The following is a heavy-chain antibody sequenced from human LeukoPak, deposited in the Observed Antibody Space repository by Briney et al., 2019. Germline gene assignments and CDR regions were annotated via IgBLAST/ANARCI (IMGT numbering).Heavy chain of an antibody. D-gene: IGHD6-13*01. CDR3: AKYSSSGGYFDY. CDR1: GFTFSSYA. Sequence: GGSLRLSCAASGFTFSSYAMSWVRQAQGKGLEWVSAISGSGGSTYYADSVKGRFTISRDNSKNTLYLQMNSLRAEDTAVYYCAKYSSSGGYFDYWGQGTLVTVSS. V-gene: IGHV3-23*01. J-gene: IGHJ4*02. CDR2: ISGSGGST.